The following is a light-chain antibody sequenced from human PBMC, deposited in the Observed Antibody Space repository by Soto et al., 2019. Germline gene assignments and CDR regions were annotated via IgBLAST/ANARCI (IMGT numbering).Light chain of an antibody. J-gene: IGKJ5*01. Sequence: IQLTQSPSTLPASLGDRVTLTCQASQSINKNLIWYKQKPGKAPKLLIYDASDLETGVPSRFSGSGSGTGFTFTISSLQPEDFATYYCQQYESLPLTFGQGTRLEIK. CDR2: DAS. CDR3: QQYESLPLT. V-gene: IGKV1-33*01. CDR1: QSINKN.